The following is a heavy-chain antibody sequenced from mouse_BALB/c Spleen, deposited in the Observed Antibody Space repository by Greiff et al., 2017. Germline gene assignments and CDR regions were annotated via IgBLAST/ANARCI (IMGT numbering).Heavy chain of an antibody. CDR3: ARRHYGDAMDY. J-gene: IGHJ4*01. V-gene: IGHV14-1*02. Sequence: VQLKQSGAELVRPGALVKLSCKASGFNIKDYYMHWVKQRPEQGLEWIGWIDPENGNTIYDPKFQGKASITADTSSNTAYLQLSSLTSKDTAVYYCARRHYGDAMDYWGQGTSVTVSS. CDR2: IDPENGNT. CDR1: GFNIKDYY. D-gene: IGHD1-1*01.